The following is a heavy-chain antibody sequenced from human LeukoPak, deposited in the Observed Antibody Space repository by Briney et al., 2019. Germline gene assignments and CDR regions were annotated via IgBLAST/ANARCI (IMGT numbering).Heavy chain of an antibody. CDR1: GGTFSSYA. Sequence: ASVKVSCKASGGTFSSYAISWVRRAPGQGLEWMGGIIPIFGTANYAQKFQGRVTITADESTSTAYMELSSLRSEDTAVYYCARDSTIAAAGNWFDPWGQGTLVTVSS. V-gene: IGHV1-69*13. CDR2: IIPIFGTA. J-gene: IGHJ5*02. D-gene: IGHD6-13*01. CDR3: ARDSTIAAAGNWFDP.